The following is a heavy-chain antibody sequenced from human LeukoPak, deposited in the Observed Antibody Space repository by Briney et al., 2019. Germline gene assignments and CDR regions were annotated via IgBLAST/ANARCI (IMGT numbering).Heavy chain of an antibody. J-gene: IGHJ5*02. D-gene: IGHD2-15*01. CDR3: ARRGYCSGGSCSPNWFDP. V-gene: IGHV4-59*08. Sequence: SETLSLTCTVSGGSISSYYWSWIRQPPGKGLEWIGYIYYSGSTNYNPSLKSRGTISVDTSKNQFSLKLSSVTAADTAVYYCARRGYCSGGSCSPNWFDPWGQGTLVTVSS. CDR2: IYYSGST. CDR1: GGSISSYY.